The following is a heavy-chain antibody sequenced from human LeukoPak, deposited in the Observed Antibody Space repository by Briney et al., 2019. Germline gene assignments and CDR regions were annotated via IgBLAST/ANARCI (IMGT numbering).Heavy chain of an antibody. Sequence: GGSLRLSCAASGFTFTNYAMSWVRQAPGKGLEWVSGMSGRGVSTYYADSVKGRFTISSDNSKNTLYLQMNSLRAEDTAIYYCAKDCNGGNCYIDYWGQGTLVTVA. D-gene: IGHD2-15*01. J-gene: IGHJ4*02. CDR2: MSGRGVST. CDR1: GFTFTNYA. CDR3: AKDCNGGNCYIDY. V-gene: IGHV3-23*01.